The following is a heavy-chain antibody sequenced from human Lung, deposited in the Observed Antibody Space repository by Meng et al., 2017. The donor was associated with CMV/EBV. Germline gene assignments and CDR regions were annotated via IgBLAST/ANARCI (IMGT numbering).Heavy chain of an antibody. CDR1: GFILSSYW. V-gene: IGHV3-7*01. Sequence: GESLKISCAASGFILSSYWMSWVRQAPGKGLEWVANIKQDGSEKYYVDSVRGRFTISRDNAKGSLYLQMNGLRAEDTAVYYCARNPVTNRRGSHFDCWGQGTLVTVSS. J-gene: IGHJ4*02. CDR3: ARNPVTNRRGSHFDC. CDR2: IKQDGSEK. D-gene: IGHD4-17*01.